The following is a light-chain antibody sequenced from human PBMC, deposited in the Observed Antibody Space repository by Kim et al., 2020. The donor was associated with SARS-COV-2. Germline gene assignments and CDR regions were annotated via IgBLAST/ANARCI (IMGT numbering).Light chain of an antibody. CDR3: QSYATSLRRV. CDR2: GVS. J-gene: IGLJ2*01. V-gene: IGLV1-40*01. Sequence: GRRSTISAPEDSVNIVARSAVLCNKQLPGTAPKLLIYGVSTRPSGVPDRFSGSKSGTSASLAITGLQAEDEADYYCQSYATSLRRVFGGGTQLTVL. CDR1: SVNIVARSA.